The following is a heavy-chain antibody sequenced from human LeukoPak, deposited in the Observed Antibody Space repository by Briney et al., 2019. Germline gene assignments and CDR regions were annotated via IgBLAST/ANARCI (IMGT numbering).Heavy chain of an antibody. CDR1: GGSISSYY. D-gene: IGHD2-2*01. CDR2: IYYSGST. V-gene: IGHV4-59*08. Sequence: SETLSLTCTVSGGSISSYYWSWIRQPPGKGLEWIGYIYYSGSTNYNPSLKSRVTISVDTSKNQFSLKLSSVTAADTAVYYWGGNPADRDYFDYWGQGTLVTVSS. J-gene: IGHJ4*02. CDR3: GGNPADRDYFDY.